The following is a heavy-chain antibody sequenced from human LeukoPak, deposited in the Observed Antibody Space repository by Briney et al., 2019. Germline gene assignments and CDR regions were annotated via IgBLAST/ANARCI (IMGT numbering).Heavy chain of an antibody. Sequence: GGSLRLSCSVSGFTFSSSWMHWGRQAPGKGLVWVSHCKSDGSTTAYADSVKGRFTISRDNAKNTLYLQMNSLRADYTRVYYCARENQQLPRSTPDYWGQGTLVTVSS. D-gene: IGHD2-2*01. J-gene: IGHJ4*02. CDR2: CKSDGSTT. V-gene: IGHV3-74*01. CDR1: GFTFSSSW. CDR3: ARENQQLPRSTPDY.